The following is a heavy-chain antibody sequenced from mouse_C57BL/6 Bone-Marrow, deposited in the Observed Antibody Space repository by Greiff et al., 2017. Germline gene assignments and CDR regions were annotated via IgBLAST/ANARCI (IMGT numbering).Heavy chain of an antibody. CDR3: TRPIYYDYVWYFDV. CDR2: IRNKANNHAT. V-gene: IGHV6-6*01. J-gene: IGHJ1*03. D-gene: IGHD2-4*01. Sequence: EVKLQESGGGLVQPGGSMKLSCAASGFTFSDAWMDWVRQSPEKGLEWVAEIRNKANNHATYYAESVKGRFTISRDDSKSSVYLQMNSLRAEDTGIYYCTRPIYYDYVWYFDVWGTGTTVTVSS. CDR1: GFTFSDAW.